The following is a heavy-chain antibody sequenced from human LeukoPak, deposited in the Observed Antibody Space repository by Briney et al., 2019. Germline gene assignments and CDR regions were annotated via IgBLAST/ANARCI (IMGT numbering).Heavy chain of an antibody. CDR2: IKTDGTAT. V-gene: IGHV3-7*03. J-gene: IGHJ4*02. Sequence: GGSLRLSCAASGFIFSNFWMYWVRQAPGKGLEWVACIKTDGTATYYVDSVKGRFTISRDNAKNSLYLQMNGLRVGDTAVYYCARDGVGGYTADYWGQGTLVTASS. CDR1: GFIFSNFW. D-gene: IGHD6-13*01. CDR3: ARDGVGGYTADY.